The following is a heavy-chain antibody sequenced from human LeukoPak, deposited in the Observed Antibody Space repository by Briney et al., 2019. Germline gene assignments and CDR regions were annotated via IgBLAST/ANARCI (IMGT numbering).Heavy chain of an antibody. CDR3: AREGYDFWSGYSPEDAFDI. CDR1: GFTFSSYW. J-gene: IGHJ3*02. D-gene: IGHD3-3*01. CDR2: IKQDGSEK. V-gene: IGHV3-7*01. Sequence: GGSLRLSCAASGFTFSSYWMSWVRQAPGEGLEWVANIKQDGSEKYYVDSVKGRFTISRDNAKSSLYLQMNSPRAEDTAVYYCAREGYDFWSGYSPEDAFDIWGQGTMVTVSS.